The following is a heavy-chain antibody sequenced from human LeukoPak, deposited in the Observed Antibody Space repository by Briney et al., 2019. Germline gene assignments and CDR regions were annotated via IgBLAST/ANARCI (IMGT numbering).Heavy chain of an antibody. V-gene: IGHV3-33*01. J-gene: IGHJ5*02. CDR2: IWYDGSNK. CDR3: ARGSGTDWFDP. CDR1: GFTFSSYG. Sequence: GGSLRLYCAASGFTFSSYGMHWVGQGPGKGLEWVAVIWYDGSNKYYAVSVEGRLTISRDNSKNTLYLQMNSLRAEDRAVYYCARGSGTDWFDPWGQGTLVTVSS. D-gene: IGHD1-14*01.